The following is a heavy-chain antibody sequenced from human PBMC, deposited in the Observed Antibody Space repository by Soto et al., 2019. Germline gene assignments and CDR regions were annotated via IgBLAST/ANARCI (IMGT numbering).Heavy chain of an antibody. CDR3: TSLYSRSRGEYYYYGMDV. CDR2: INPNSDAT. D-gene: IGHD6-13*01. Sequence: ASVKVSCKASGYTFIGYYMHWVRQAPGQGLEWMGWINPNSDATHYAENFQGRVTVTRDTSISTAYMELSSLRSDDTAIYYCTSLYSRSRGEYYYYGMDVWGQGTTVTVSS. CDR1: GYTFIGYY. V-gene: IGHV1-2*02. J-gene: IGHJ6*02.